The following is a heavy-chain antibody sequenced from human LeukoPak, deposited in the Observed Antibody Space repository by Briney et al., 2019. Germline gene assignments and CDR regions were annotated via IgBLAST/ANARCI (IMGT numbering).Heavy chain of an antibody. V-gene: IGHV3-53*01. Sequence: GGSMRLSCAASGFTVSSNCMSWVRQAPGKGLEWVSVIYSGGSTYYADSVKGRFTISRDNSKNTLYLQMNSLRAEDTAVYYCAKGGYSGYDPLDYWGQGTLVTVSS. CDR1: GFTVSSNC. CDR2: IYSGGST. J-gene: IGHJ4*02. CDR3: AKGGYSGYDPLDY. D-gene: IGHD5-12*01.